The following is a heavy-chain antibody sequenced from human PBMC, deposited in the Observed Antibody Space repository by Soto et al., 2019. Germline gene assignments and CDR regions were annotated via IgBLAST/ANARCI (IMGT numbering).Heavy chain of an antibody. CDR1: GFTLSHHT. CDR3: VRDYYDTSGYPNTFDM. CDR2: IGSRTSDI. J-gene: IGHJ3*02. Sequence: GGSLRLSCAASGFTLSHHTMNWVRQAPGKGLEWVSFIGSRTSDIYYADSVKGRFTISRDNAKNSLYLDLTRLRAEDTAVYFCVRDYYDTSGYPNTFDMWGQGTMVTVSS. V-gene: IGHV3-21*01. D-gene: IGHD3-22*01.